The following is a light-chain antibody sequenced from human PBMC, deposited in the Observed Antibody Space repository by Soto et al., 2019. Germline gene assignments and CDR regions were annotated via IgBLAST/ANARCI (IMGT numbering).Light chain of an antibody. Sequence: QSALTQPASVSGSPGQSITVSCTGTSSDVGGYNYVSWYQQHAGKAPKLMIYDVSDRPSGVSNRFSGSKSGNTASLTISGRQAEDEADYYCSSYATSNTVVFGGGTKLTVL. V-gene: IGLV2-14*03. J-gene: IGLJ2*01. CDR1: SSDVGGYNY. CDR2: DVS. CDR3: SSYATSNTVV.